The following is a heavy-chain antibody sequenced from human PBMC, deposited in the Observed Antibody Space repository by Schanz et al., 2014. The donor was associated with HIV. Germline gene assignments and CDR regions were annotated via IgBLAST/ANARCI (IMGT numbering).Heavy chain of an antibody. CDR1: GGSISSSNYF. J-gene: IGHJ5*02. D-gene: IGHD3-16*01. V-gene: IGHV4-30-4*08. CDR2: ISYSGNT. CDR3: ARLMIENWFGP. Sequence: QLQLRESGPGLVKPSETLSLTCSVSGGSISSSNYFWGWIRQPPGKGLEWIGYISYSGNTHYKASLKSRVSISADTSQNQFSLKLRSVTAADTAIYYCARLMIENWFGPWGQGSLVTVSS.